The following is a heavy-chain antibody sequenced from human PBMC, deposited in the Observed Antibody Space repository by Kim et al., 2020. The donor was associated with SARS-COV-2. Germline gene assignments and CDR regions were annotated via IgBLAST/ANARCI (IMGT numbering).Heavy chain of an antibody. J-gene: IGHJ4*02. CDR3: AKDSAVAVNY. V-gene: IGHV3-23*01. Sequence: STYYANTVKGRFTISRDNSKNTLYLQMNSLRAEDTAVYYCAKDSAVAVNYWGQGTLVTVSS. CDR2: ST. D-gene: IGHD6-19*01.